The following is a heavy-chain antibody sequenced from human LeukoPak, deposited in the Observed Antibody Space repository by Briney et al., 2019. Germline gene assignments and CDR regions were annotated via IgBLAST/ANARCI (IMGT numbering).Heavy chain of an antibody. CDR3: AKDSLTGTTGRMDDAFDI. CDR1: GFTFSSYG. Sequence: GGSLRLSCAASGFTFSSYGMHWVRQAPGKGLEWVAFIRYDGSNKYYADSVKGRFTISRDNSKNTLYLQMNSLRAEDTAVYYCAKDSLTGTTGRMDDAFDIWGQGTMVTVSS. D-gene: IGHD1-7*01. V-gene: IGHV3-30*02. J-gene: IGHJ3*02. CDR2: IRYDGSNK.